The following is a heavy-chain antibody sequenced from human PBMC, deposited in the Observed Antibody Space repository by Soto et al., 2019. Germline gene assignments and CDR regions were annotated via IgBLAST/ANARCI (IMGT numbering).Heavy chain of an antibody. D-gene: IGHD3-10*01. Sequence: LGSGGGPVQPGGSLRLSCAASGFIFSAYFMTWVRQAPGKGLEWVSGISGPGSDTDYADSVKGRFTISRDNSKNTLFLQMSSLRVEDTDVYYCAREDGGGPFDYWSQGTLVTVSS. CDR1: GFIFSAYF. CDR2: ISGPGSDT. CDR3: AREDGGGPFDY. V-gene: IGHV3-23*01. J-gene: IGHJ4*02.